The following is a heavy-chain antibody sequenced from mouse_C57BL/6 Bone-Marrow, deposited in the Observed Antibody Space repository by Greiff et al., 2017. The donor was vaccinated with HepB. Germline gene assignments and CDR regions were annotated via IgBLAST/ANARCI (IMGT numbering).Heavy chain of an antibody. Sequence: EVKLMESGGGLVKPGGSLKLSCAASGFTFSSYTMSWVRQTPEKRLEWVATISGGGGNTYYPDSVKGRFTISRDNAKNTLYLQMSSLRSEDTALYYCARREGYYGSSFYYFDYWGQGTTLTVSS. V-gene: IGHV5-9*01. CDR3: ARREGYYGSSFYYFDY. CDR1: GFTFSSYT. J-gene: IGHJ2*01. D-gene: IGHD1-1*01. CDR2: ISGGGGNT.